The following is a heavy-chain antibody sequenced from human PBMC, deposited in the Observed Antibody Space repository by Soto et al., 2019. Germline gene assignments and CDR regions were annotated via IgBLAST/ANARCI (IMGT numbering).Heavy chain of an antibody. CDR3: ATGHSGSLYGY. V-gene: IGHV1-69*13. CDR2: IIPIFGTA. D-gene: IGHD1-26*01. CDR1: GGTFSSYA. J-gene: IGHJ4*02. Sequence: GPSVKVTCKAAGGTFSSYAISWVRQAPGQGLEWMGGIIPIFGTANYAQKFQGRVTITADESTSTAYMELSSLRSEDTAVYYCATGHSGSLYGYWGQGTLVTVSS.